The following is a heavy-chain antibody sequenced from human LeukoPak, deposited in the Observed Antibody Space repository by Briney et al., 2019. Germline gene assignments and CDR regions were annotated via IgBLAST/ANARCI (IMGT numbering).Heavy chain of an antibody. Sequence: SETLFLTCTVSGGSITSYYWSWFRQPPGKGLEFIGYIFYTGSTNYNPSLKSRVTISVDTSKNQFSLKLSSVTAADTAVYYCARGSSWYKDFDYWGQGTLVTVSS. D-gene: IGHD6-13*01. V-gene: IGHV4-59*01. CDR1: GGSITSYY. J-gene: IGHJ4*02. CDR2: IFYTGST. CDR3: ARGSSWYKDFDY.